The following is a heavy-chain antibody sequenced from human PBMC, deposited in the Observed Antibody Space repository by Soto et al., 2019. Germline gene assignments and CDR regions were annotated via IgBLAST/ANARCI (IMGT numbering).Heavy chain of an antibody. CDR2: ISGSGGST. CDR1: GFTFSSYA. J-gene: IGHJ4*02. Sequence: EVHLLESGGGLVQPGGSLRLSCAASGFTFSSYAMRWVRQAPGKGLEWVSAISGSGGSTYYADSVKGRFTISRDNSKNTLYQQMSSRRVENTALYYCAKVVTTVVRGYICDYWGQGTLVTVSS. V-gene: IGHV3-23*01. CDR3: AKVVTTVVRGYICDY. D-gene: IGHD3-10*01.